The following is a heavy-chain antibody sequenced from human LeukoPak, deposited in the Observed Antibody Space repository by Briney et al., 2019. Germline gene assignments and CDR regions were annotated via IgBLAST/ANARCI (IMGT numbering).Heavy chain of an antibody. CDR1: GYTFTSYD. V-gene: IGHV1-8*01. CDR2: MNPNSGNT. Sequence: ASVKVSCKASGYTFTSYDINWVRQATGQGLEWMGWMNPNSGNTGYAQKFQGRVTMTRNTSISTAYMELSSLRPEDTAVYYCARGLMWPEAQTDYWGQGTLVTVSS. J-gene: IGHJ4*02. D-gene: IGHD2-21*01. CDR3: ARGLMWPEAQTDY.